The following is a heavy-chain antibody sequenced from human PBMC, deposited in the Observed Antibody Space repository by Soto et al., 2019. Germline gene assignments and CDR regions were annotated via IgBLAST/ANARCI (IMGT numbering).Heavy chain of an antibody. Sequence: GSLRLSCAASGFTFSSYWMSWVRQAPGKGLEWVANINQDGSEKYYVDSVKGRFTISRDNAKNSLFLQMNSLRAEDTAVYYCARKRGYGYGPLDYWGQGTLVTVSS. D-gene: IGHD5-18*01. J-gene: IGHJ4*02. CDR1: GFTFSSYW. CDR2: INQDGSEK. CDR3: ARKRGYGYGPLDY. V-gene: IGHV3-7*05.